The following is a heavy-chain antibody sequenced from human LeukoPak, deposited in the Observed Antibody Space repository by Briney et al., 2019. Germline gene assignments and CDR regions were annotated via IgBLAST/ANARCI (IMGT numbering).Heavy chain of an antibody. D-gene: IGHD1-14*01. J-gene: IGHJ4*02. CDR3: VKDNPLDY. CDR2: IRNDGSNK. Sequence: PGGSLRLSCAASGFIFSSYGMHWVRQAPGKGLEWVAFIRNDGSNKYYADSVKGRFTISRDNSKNTLYLQMNSLRAEDTAVYYCVKDNPLDYWGQGTLVIVSS. V-gene: IGHV3-30*02. CDR1: GFIFSSYG.